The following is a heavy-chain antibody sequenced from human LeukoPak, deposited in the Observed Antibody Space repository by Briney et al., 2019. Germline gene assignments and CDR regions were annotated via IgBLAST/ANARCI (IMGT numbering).Heavy chain of an antibody. V-gene: IGHV3-21*01. CDR1: GFTFSSYS. Sequence: GGSLRLSCAASGFTFSSYSMNWVRQAPGKGLEWVSSISSSSSYIYYADSVKGRFTISRDNAKNSLYLQMNSLRAEDTAVYYCARDRGGSYGRAFDIWGQGTMVTVSS. CDR2: ISSSSSYI. CDR3: ARDRGGSYGRAFDI. J-gene: IGHJ3*02. D-gene: IGHD1-26*01.